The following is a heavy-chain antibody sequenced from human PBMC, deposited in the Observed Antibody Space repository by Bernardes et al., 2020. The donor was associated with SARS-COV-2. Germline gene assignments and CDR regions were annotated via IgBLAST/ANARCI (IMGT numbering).Heavy chain of an antibody. Sequence: VGSLRLSCAASGLTLSMYWMHWVRQVPGKGLVWVSHINSDGSGTSYADSVKGRFTISRDNAKNTLYLQMHSLRAEDSAVYFCARDSSVEFDYWGRGTLVTVSS. CDR2: INSDGSGT. V-gene: IGHV3-74*01. J-gene: IGHJ4*02. CDR3: ARDSSVEFDY. CDR1: GLTLSMYW.